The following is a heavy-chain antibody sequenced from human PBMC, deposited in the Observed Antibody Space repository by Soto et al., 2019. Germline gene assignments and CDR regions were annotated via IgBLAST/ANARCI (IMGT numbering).Heavy chain of an antibody. V-gene: IGHV3-53*01. CDR1: GFTVSGNF. D-gene: IGHD6-13*01. J-gene: IGHJ4*02. CDR2: IYTGDST. Sequence: GGSLRLSFAASGFTVSGNFMSWVRQAPGKGLEWVSIIYTGDSTYYADSVKGRFTISRDNSKNTLYLQMNSLRAEDSAVYYCASRFSSSWSALDYWGRGTLVTVSS. CDR3: ASRFSSSWSALDY.